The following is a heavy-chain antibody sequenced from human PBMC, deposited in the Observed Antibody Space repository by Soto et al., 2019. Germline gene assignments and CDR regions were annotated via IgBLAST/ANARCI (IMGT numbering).Heavy chain of an antibody. J-gene: IGHJ5*02. Sequence: QVQLVQSGAEVKKPGASVKVSCKASGYTFTSYAMHWVRQAPGQRLEWMGWINAGNGNTKYSQKIQGRVTITMDTSASKAYMKLRSMSSEDTAVYYWARCGITMVRGVIFTDNWFDPWGQGTLVTVYS. CDR1: GYTFTSYA. D-gene: IGHD3-10*01. CDR2: INAGNGNT. CDR3: ARCGITMVRGVIFTDNWFDP. V-gene: IGHV1-3*01.